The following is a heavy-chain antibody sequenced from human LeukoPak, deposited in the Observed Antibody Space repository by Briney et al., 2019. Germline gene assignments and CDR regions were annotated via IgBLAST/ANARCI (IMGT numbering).Heavy chain of an antibody. Sequence: ASVKVSCKTSGYSFTDYYMHWVRQAPGQGLEWMGWINPNSGGTSSAQKFQGRVTMTRDTSISTVYMEVSWLTSDDTAIYYCARADRLHGGPYLIGPWGQGTLVTVYS. V-gene: IGHV1-2*02. CDR3: ARADRLHGGPYLIGP. CDR1: GYSFTDYY. CDR2: INPNSGGT. D-gene: IGHD2-21*01. J-gene: IGHJ5*02.